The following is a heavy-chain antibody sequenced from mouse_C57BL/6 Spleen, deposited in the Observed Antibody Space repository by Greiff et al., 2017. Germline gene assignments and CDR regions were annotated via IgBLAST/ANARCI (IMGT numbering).Heavy chain of an antibody. Sequence: QVQLQQPGAELVMPGASVKLSCKASGYTFTSYWMHWVKQRPGQGLEWIGEIDPSDSYTNYNQKFKGKSTLTVDKSSSTAYMQLSSLTSEDSAVYYCARKGQGALYAMDYWGQGTSVTVSS. J-gene: IGHJ4*01. CDR1: GYTFTSYW. D-gene: IGHD3-3*01. CDR3: ARKGQGALYAMDY. V-gene: IGHV1-69*01. CDR2: IDPSDSYT.